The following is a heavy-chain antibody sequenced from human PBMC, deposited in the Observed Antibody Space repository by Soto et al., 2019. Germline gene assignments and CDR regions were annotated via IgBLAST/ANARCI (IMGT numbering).Heavy chain of an antibody. V-gene: IGHV1-69*13. CDR1: GGTFSSYA. J-gene: IGHJ5*02. D-gene: IGHD2-2*01. Sequence: ASVKVSCKASGGTFSSYAISWVRQAPGQGLEWMGGIIPIFGTANYAQKFQGRVTITADESTSTAYMELSSLRSEDTAVYYCARAGVPAAKVTGLYNWFDPWGQGTLVTVSS. CDR2: IIPIFGTA. CDR3: ARAGVPAAKVTGLYNWFDP.